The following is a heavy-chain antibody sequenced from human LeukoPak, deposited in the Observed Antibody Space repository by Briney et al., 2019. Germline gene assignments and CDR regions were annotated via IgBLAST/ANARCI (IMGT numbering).Heavy chain of an antibody. V-gene: IGHV3-66*01. Sequence: GGSLRLSCAASGFTVSSNYMSWVRQAPGKGLEWVSVIYSGGSTYYADSVKGRFTISRDNSKNTLYLQMNSLRAEDTAVYYCARVGYGDNDAFDIWGQGTMVTVSS. CDR1: GFTVSSNY. D-gene: IGHD4-17*01. CDR3: ARVGYGDNDAFDI. J-gene: IGHJ3*02. CDR2: IYSGGST.